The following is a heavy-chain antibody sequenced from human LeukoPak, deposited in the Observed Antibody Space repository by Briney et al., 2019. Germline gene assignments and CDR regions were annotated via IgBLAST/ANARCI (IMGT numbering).Heavy chain of an antibody. CDR2: IIPIFGTA. J-gene: IGHJ4*02. CDR3: ARDQREGYSSGWYGYTC. CDR1: GGTFSSYA. Sequence: SVKVSCKASGGTFSSYAISWVRQAPGQGLEWMGGIIPIFGTANYAQKFQGRVTITADESTSTAYMELSSLRSEDTAVYYCARDQREGYSSGWYGYTCWGQGTLVTVSS. V-gene: IGHV1-69*13. D-gene: IGHD6-19*01.